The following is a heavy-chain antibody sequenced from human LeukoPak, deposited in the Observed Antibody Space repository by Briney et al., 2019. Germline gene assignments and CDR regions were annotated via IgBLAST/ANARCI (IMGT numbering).Heavy chain of an antibody. CDR1: GFTFSSYA. Sequence: PGRSLRLSCAASGFTFSSYAMHWVRQAPGKGLEWVAVISYDGSNKYYADSVKGRFTISRDNSKNTLYLQMNSLRAEDTAVYYCARDMREQQRLVRIKLPDYWGQGTLVTVSS. J-gene: IGHJ4*02. D-gene: IGHD6-13*01. CDR3: ARDMREQQRLVRIKLPDY. CDR2: ISYDGSNK. V-gene: IGHV3-30*04.